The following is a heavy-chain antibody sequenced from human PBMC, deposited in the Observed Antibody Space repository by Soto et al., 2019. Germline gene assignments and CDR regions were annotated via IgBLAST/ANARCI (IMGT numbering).Heavy chain of an antibody. CDR3: ARDGDNYVWGSYRPDYFDY. CDR2: ISSSGSTI. CDR1: VFTFISYE. J-gene: IGHJ4*02. D-gene: IGHD3-16*02. V-gene: IGHV3-48*03. Sequence: GGSLSLSCASSVFTFISYEMNWVRQAPGKGLEWVSYISSSGSTIYYADSVKGRFTISRDNAKNSLYLQMNSLRAEDTAVYYCARDGDNYVWGSYRPDYFDYWGQGTLVTVSS.